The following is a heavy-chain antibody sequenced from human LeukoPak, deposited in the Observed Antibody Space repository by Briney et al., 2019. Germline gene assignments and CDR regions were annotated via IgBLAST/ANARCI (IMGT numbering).Heavy chain of an antibody. Sequence: GESLQISCKGSGSSSISYWIGWVRQMPGKGLEWMGIIYPGDSDTRYSPSFRGQVTISADKSISTAYLQWSSVNASDTPMYYCAGGGGGYFHYWGQGTLVTVSS. CDR1: GSSSISYW. D-gene: IGHD3-16*01. CDR3: AGGGGGYFHY. V-gene: IGHV5-51*01. J-gene: IGHJ4*02. CDR2: IYPGDSDT.